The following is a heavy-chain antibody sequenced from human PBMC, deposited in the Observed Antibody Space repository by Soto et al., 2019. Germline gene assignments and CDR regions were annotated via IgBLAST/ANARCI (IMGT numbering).Heavy chain of an antibody. J-gene: IGHJ5*02. D-gene: IGHD1-1*01. CDR1: GCSMSGFY. CDR2: IYATGTT. V-gene: IGHV4-4*07. CDR3: VRDGTKTLRDWFDH. Sequence: KTXETLSLTCPVSGCSMSGFYWSWIRKSAGKGLDWIGRIYATGTTDYNPSLKSRVMMSVDTSKKQFSLKLRSVTAADTAVYYCVRDGTKTLRDWFDHWRQGISVTVSS.